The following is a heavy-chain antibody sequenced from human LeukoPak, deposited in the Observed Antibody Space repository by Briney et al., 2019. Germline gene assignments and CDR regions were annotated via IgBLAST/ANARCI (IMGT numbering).Heavy chain of an antibody. J-gene: IGHJ4*02. Sequence: GGSLRLSCAASGFTLSHTWMNWVRQAPGKGLEWVGRIESKTDGGTTDYAAPVQGRFTISRDESKNMMYLQMNSLKSEDTAVYYCTPPPSIDYWGQGTLVTVSS. CDR3: TPPPSIDY. D-gene: IGHD1-14*01. V-gene: IGHV3-15*07. CDR1: GFTLSHTW. CDR2: IESKTDGGTT.